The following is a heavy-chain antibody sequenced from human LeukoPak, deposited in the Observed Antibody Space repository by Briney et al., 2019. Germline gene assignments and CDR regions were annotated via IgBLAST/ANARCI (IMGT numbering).Heavy chain of an antibody. J-gene: IGHJ3*02. CDR2: IYYSGST. CDR1: GGSISSYY. V-gene: IGHV4-59*01. Sequence: SETLSLTCTVSGGSISSYYWNWIRQPPGKGLEWIGYIYYSGSTNYNPSLKSRVTISVGTSKNQFSLELTSVTAADTAVYYCARDLSQVGVVTLGASDIWGQGTMVTVSS. D-gene: IGHD3-3*01. CDR3: ARDLSQVGVVTLGASDI.